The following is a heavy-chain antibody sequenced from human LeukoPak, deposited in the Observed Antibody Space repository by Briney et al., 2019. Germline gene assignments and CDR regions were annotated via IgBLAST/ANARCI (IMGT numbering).Heavy chain of an antibody. CDR3: ARGRPHGNDY. CDR2: IASDGSST. CDR1: GFTFSSYA. J-gene: IGHJ4*02. D-gene: IGHD4-23*01. V-gene: IGHV3-74*01. Sequence: GGSLRLSCAASGFTFSSYAMSWVRQAPGKGLEWVSRIASDGSSTTYADSVKGRFSISRDNAKNTLYLQMNSLRVEDTAVYYCARGRPHGNDYWGQGTLVTVSS.